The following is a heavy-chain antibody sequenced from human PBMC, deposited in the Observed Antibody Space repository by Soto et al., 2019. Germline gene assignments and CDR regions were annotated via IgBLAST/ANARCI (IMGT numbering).Heavy chain of an antibody. D-gene: IGHD1-26*01. J-gene: IGHJ6*02. Sequence: SETLSLTCTVSGGSISSYYWSWIRQPAGKGLEWIGRIYTSGSTNYNPSLKSRVTMSVDTSKNQFSLKLSSVTAADTAVYYCARDFIVGGKYYDYYYGMDVWGQGTTVTVSS. CDR3: ARDFIVGGKYYDYYYGMDV. V-gene: IGHV4-4*07. CDR1: GGSISSYY. CDR2: IYTSGST.